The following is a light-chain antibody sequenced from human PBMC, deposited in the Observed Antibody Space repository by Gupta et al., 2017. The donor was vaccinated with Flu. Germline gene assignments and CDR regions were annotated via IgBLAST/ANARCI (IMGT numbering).Light chain of an antibody. CDR1: QTISSSY. CDR3: QQYGNSMYS. V-gene: IGKV3-20*01. CDR2: GTS. J-gene: IGKJ2*03. Sequence: EVVLTQSPGTLSLSPGERATLSCRASQTISSSYLAWYQQKPGQTPRLLISGTSNRATGIADRFSGSGSETEFTLTIAGLEPEDFAMYYCQQYGNSMYSFGQGTKVEMK.